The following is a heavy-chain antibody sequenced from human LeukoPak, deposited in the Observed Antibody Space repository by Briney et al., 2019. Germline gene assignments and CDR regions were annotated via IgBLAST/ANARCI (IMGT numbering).Heavy chain of an antibody. CDR1: GFTFSNYA. V-gene: IGHV3-23*01. J-gene: IGHJ4*02. CDR2: ILGSGGGT. CDR3: AKWGDYDVLTGYYVPDY. D-gene: IGHD3-9*01. Sequence: GASPRLSCAASGFTFSNYAMSWVRQAPGKGLEWVSAILGSGGGTYYADSVKGRFTVSRDNSKSTLYLQMNSLRAEDTALYYCAKWGDYDVLTGYYVPDYWGQGTLVTVSS.